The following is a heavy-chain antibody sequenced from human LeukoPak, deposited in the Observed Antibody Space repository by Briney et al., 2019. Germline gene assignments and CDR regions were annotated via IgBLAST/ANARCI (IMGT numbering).Heavy chain of an antibody. D-gene: IGHD3-3*02. CDR2: IYHSGST. CDR1: GGSISSSSYY. J-gene: IGHJ4*02. CDR3: ARDRIFGVVVPFDY. V-gene: IGHV4-39*07. Sequence: SETLSLTCTVSGGSISSSSYYWGWIRQPPGKGLEWIGEIYHSGSTNYNPSLKSRVTISVDKSKNQFSLKLSSVTAADTAVYYCARDRIFGVVVPFDYWGQGTLVTVSS.